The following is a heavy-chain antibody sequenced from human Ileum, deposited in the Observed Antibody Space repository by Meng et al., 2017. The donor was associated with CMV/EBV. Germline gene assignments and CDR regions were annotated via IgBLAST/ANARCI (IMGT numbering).Heavy chain of an antibody. D-gene: IGHD2-21*02. V-gene: IGHV3-30-3*01. CDR3: ARVGPYCGGDCYSAQVQH. Sequence: FSSYAMHWVRQAPGKGLEWVAVISYDGSNKYYADSVKGRFTISRDNSKNTLYLQMNSLRAEDTAVYYCARVGPYCGGDCYSAQVQHWGQGTLVTVSS. CDR2: ISYDGSNK. CDR1: FSSYA. J-gene: IGHJ1*01.